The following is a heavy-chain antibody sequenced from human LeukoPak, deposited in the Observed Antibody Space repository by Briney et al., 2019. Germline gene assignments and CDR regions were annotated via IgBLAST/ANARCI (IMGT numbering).Heavy chain of an antibody. CDR1: GYSFTSYW. D-gene: IGHD3-10*01. CDR3: ARPYGSGTDYFDY. V-gene: IGHV5-51*01. J-gene: IGHJ4*02. CDR2: FYPGDCDN. Sequence: GGSLKISCKGSGYSFTSYWIAWVRQIPGKGLELMGIFYPGDCDNRYSPSFQGQVTISADKSISTAFLQWSSLKASDTAMYYCARPYGSGTDYFDYWGQGTLVTVSS.